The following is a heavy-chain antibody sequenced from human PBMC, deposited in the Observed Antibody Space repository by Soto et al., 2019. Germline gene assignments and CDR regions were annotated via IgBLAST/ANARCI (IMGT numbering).Heavy chain of an antibody. V-gene: IGHV3-64*01. Sequence: PGGSLRLSCAASGLTFDDYAMHWVRQAPGKDLEWVSAISSNGRGTYYANSVKGRFTISRDNSKNTLYLQMGSLRAEDMAVYYCARSPGYYYDTSGYSEYWGQGTLVTVSS. CDR3: ARSPGYYYDTSGYSEY. CDR1: GLTFDDYA. D-gene: IGHD3-22*01. J-gene: IGHJ4*02. CDR2: ISSNGRGT.